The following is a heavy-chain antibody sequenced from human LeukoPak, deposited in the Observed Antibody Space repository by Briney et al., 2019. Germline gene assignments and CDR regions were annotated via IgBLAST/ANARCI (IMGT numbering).Heavy chain of an antibody. Sequence: SETLSLTCAVYGGSFSGYYWSWIRQPPGKGLEWIGEINHSGSTNYNPSLKSRVTISVDTSKNQFSLKLSSVTAADTAVYYCARTNTVTTPGVDYWGQGTLVTVSS. CDR3: ARTNTVTTPGVDY. D-gene: IGHD4-11*01. V-gene: IGHV4-34*01. CDR1: GGSFSGYY. CDR2: INHSGST. J-gene: IGHJ4*02.